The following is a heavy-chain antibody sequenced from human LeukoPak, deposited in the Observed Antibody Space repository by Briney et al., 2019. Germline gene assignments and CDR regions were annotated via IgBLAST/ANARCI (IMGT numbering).Heavy chain of an antibody. CDR1: GYTLTELS. CDR3: ATAGRITMVRGVIIPLSY. J-gene: IGHJ4*02. D-gene: IGHD3-10*01. CDR2: FDPEDGET. V-gene: IGHV1-24*01. Sequence: PAASVKVSCKVSGYTLTELSMHWVRQAPGKGLEWMGGFDPEDGETTYAQKFQGRVTMTEDTSTDTAYMELSSLRPEDTAVYYCATAGRITMVRGVIIPLSYWGQGTLVTVSS.